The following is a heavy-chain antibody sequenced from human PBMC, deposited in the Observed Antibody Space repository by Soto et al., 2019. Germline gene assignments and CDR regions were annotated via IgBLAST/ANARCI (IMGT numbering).Heavy chain of an antibody. Sequence: GGSLRLSCAASRFAFNTYWMHWVRQAPGKELVWVSRINGDGSSTNYADSVKGRFTISRDNAKDTLYLQMNSLRGEDTAVYYCVRDRNWQLDDCWGQGTLVTVSS. J-gene: IGHJ4*02. V-gene: IGHV3-74*01. D-gene: IGHD1-1*01. CDR2: INGDGSST. CDR1: RFAFNTYW. CDR3: VRDRNWQLDDC.